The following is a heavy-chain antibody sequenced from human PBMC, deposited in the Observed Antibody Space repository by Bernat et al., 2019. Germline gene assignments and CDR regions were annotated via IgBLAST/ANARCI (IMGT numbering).Heavy chain of an antibody. D-gene: IGHD6-6*01. CDR2: IYHSGST. V-gene: IGHV4-4*02. CDR3: ARRGYGSSGWFDP. CDR1: GGSISSTHW. J-gene: IGHJ5*02. Sequence: QVQLQESGPGLVEPSGTLSLTCAVSGGSISSTHWWCWVRQPPGKGLEWIGQIYHSGSTTSHPSLKSRVTLSVDKSKNQFSLKLSSVTAADTAVYYCARRGYGSSGWFDPWGQGTLVTVSS.